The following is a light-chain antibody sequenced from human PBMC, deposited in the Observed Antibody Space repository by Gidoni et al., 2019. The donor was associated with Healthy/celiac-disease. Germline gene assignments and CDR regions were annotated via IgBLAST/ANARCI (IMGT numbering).Light chain of an antibody. CDR2: AAS. CDR3: QQSYSTPLT. J-gene: IGKJ4*01. V-gene: IGKV1-39*01. Sequence: DIQMTQSPSSLSASVGDRVTIPCRASQSISSYLNWYQQKPGKAPKLLIYAASSLQSWVPSRFSGSGSGTDFTLTISSLQPEDFATYYCQQSYSTPLTFXGXTKVEIK. CDR1: QSISSY.